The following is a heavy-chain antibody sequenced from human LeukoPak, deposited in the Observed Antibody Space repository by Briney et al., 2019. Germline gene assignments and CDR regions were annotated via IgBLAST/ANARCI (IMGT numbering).Heavy chain of an antibody. Sequence: ASVKVSCKASGYTFTSYGISWVRQAPGQGLEWMGWISAYNGNTNYAQKLQGRVTVTTDTSTSTAYMELRSLRSDDTAVYYCASGYCSSTSCYTGSTVNYDYWGQGTLVTVSP. CDR3: ASGYCSSTSCYTGSTVNYDY. CDR2: ISAYNGNT. V-gene: IGHV1-18*01. CDR1: GYTFTSYG. D-gene: IGHD2-2*02. J-gene: IGHJ4*02.